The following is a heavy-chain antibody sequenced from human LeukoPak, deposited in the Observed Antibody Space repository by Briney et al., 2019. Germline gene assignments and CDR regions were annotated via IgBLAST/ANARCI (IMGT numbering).Heavy chain of an antibody. V-gene: IGHV1-18*01. D-gene: IGHD3-10*01. CDR1: GYTFTSYD. J-gene: IGHJ4*02. Sequence: ASVKVSCKASGYTFTSYDINWVRQATGQGLEWMGWISAYNGNSHYTQKFQGRVTMTTDTSTSTAYMELRSLRSDDTAVYYCARKFLGSRGYYFDYWGQGTLVTVSS. CDR3: ARKFLGSRGYYFDY. CDR2: ISAYNGNS.